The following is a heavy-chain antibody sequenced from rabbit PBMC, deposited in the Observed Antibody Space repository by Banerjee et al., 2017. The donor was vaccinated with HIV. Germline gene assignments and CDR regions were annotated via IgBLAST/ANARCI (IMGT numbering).Heavy chain of an antibody. CDR3: ARDLAGVIGWNFNL. D-gene: IGHD4-1*01. Sequence: QEQLEESGGDLVKPEGSLTLTCTASGFSFSSRYVMSWVRQAPGKGLEWIGCMYGGSSGSTWYANWAKVRFTISKTSSTTVTLQMTILTAADTATYFCARDLAGVIGWNFNLWGPGSLVTVS. V-gene: IGHV1S45*01. J-gene: IGHJ4*01. CDR2: MYGGSSGST. CDR1: GFSFSSRYV.